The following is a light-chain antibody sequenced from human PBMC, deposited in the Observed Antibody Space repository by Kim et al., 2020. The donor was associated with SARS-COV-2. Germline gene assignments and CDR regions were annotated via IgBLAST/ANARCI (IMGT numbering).Light chain of an antibody. J-gene: IGKJ2*01. CDR1: QSVSSSY. Sequence: LSPGERATLSCRASQSVSSSYLAWYQQKPGQAPRLLIYGASSRATGIPDRFSGSGSGTDFTLTISRLEPEDFAVYYCEQYGSSLYTFGQGTKLEI. CDR3: EQYGSSLYT. V-gene: IGKV3-20*01. CDR2: GAS.